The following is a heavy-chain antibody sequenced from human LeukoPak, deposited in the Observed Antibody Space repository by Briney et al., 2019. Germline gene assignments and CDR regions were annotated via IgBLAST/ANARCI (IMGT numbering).Heavy chain of an antibody. CDR3: AREGRYFDWLFPGGY. CDR1: GFTFSSYS. J-gene: IGHJ4*02. D-gene: IGHD3-9*01. V-gene: IGHV3-48*04. Sequence: GGSPRLSCAASGFTFSSYSMNWVRQAPGKGLEWVSYISSSSSTIYYADSVKGRFTISRDNAKNSLYLQMNSLRAEDTAVYYCAREGRYFDWLFPGGYWGQGTLVTVSS. CDR2: ISSSSSTI.